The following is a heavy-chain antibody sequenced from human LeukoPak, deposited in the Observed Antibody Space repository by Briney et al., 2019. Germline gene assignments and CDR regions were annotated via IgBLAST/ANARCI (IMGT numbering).Heavy chain of an antibody. D-gene: IGHD6-19*01. V-gene: IGHV3-23*01. J-gene: IGHJ6*02. CDR1: GFTFSSYA. CDR2: ISGSGGST. CDR3: AKARLAVADYYYGMDV. Sequence: GGSLRLSCAASGFTFSSYAMSWVRQAPGKGLEWVSAISGSGGSTYYADSVKGRFTISRDNSRNTLYLQINSLRAEDTAVYYCAKARLAVADYYYGMDVWGQGTTVTVSS.